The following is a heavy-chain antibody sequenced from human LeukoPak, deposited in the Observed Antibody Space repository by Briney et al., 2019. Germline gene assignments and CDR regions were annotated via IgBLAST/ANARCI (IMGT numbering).Heavy chain of an antibody. CDR1: GGSISSSSYY. V-gene: IGHV4-39*01. CDR2: IYYSGST. Sequence: SETLSLTCTVSGGSISSSSYYWGWIRQPPGKGLEWIGSIYYSGSTYYNPSLKSRVTISVDTSKNQFSLKLSSVTAADTAVYYCARHEPLLIGYGAAFDIWGQGTMVTVSS. CDR3: ARHEPLLIGYGAAFDI. D-gene: IGHD5-12*01. J-gene: IGHJ3*02.